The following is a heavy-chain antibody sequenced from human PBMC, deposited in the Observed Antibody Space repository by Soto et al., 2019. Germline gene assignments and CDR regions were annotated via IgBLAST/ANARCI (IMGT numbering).Heavy chain of an antibody. V-gene: IGHV3-48*03. Sequence: EVQLVESGGGLVQPGGSLRLSCAASGFSFSTYEMNWVRQAPGKGLEWVSYISKSGIDIYYADSVKGRFTISRDNANNSLYLQMNSLRAEDTAVYYCAPRKYGSFNIGAFDIWGQGTIVTVSS. D-gene: IGHD1-26*01. CDR2: ISKSGIDI. CDR1: GFSFSTYE. J-gene: IGHJ3*02. CDR3: APRKYGSFNIGAFDI.